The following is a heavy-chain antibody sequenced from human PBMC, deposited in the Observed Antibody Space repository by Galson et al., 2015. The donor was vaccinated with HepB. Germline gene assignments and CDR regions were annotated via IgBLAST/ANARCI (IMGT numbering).Heavy chain of an antibody. CDR1: GFTFSSYS. CDR2: ISSSSSYI. J-gene: IGHJ4*02. D-gene: IGHD3-22*01. Sequence: SLRLSCAASGFTFSSYSMNWVRQAPGKGLEWVSSISSSSSYIYYADSVKGRFTISRDNAKNSLYLQMNSQRAEDTALYYCARVLYYDSSGLVYWGQGTLVTVSS. V-gene: IGHV3-21*01. CDR3: ARVLYYDSSGLVY.